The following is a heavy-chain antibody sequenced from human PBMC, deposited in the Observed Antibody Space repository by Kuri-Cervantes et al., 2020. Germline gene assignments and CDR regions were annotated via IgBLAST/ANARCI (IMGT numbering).Heavy chain of an antibody. V-gene: IGHV4-34*01. CDR2: INHSGST. J-gene: IGHJ3*02. Sequence: ESLKISCAVYGGSFSGYYWSWIRQPPGKGLEWIGEINHSGSTNYNPSLKSRVTISVDTSKNQFSLKLSSVTAADTAVYYCARAWSSGWQKDAFDIWGQGTMVTVSS. CDR1: GGSFSGYY. D-gene: IGHD6-19*01. CDR3: ARAWSSGWQKDAFDI.